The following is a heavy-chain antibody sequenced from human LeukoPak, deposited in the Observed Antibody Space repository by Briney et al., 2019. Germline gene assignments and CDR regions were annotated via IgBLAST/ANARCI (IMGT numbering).Heavy chain of an antibody. J-gene: IGHJ3*02. CDR2: NYYSGST. D-gene: IGHD6-13*01. CDR1: GGSISSYY. CDR3: ARDGIAAAGTNDAFDI. V-gene: IGHV4-59*01. Sequence: SETLSLTCTVSGGSISSYYWSWIRQPPGKGLEWIGYNYYSGSTNYNPSLKSRVTISVDTSKNQFSLKLSSVTAADTAVYYCARDGIAAAGTNDAFDIWGQGTMVTVSS.